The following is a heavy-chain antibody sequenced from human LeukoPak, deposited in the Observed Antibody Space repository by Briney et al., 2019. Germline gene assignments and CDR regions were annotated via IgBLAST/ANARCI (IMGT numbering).Heavy chain of an antibody. CDR3: ARVRAGDQACDF. J-gene: IGHJ4*02. D-gene: IGHD3-16*01. Sequence: GGSLRLSCAASGFSFSSYVMSWVRQAPGKGLEWVSGISGNGTSTYHADSVKGRLTISRDNSKNTLYLQMNSLRAGDAAVYFCARVRAGDQACDFCGQGTLVTVPS. CDR2: ISGNGTST. CDR1: GFSFSSYV. V-gene: IGHV3-23*01.